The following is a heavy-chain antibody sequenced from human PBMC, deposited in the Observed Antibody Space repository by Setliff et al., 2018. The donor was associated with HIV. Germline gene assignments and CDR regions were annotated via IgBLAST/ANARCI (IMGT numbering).Heavy chain of an antibody. J-gene: IGHJ4*02. CDR3: ARAFYGISAGYYYFDV. CDR2: IYYSGAT. Sequence: SETLSLTCSVSGASINSGSYYWGWIRQPPGKGLEWIGSIYYSGATQYSPSLAGRVTMSVDTSQNQFFLKLTSVTAADTAVYYCARAFYGISAGYYYFDVWGQGALVTVSS. D-gene: IGHD3-9*01. V-gene: IGHV4-39*07. CDR1: GASINSGSYY.